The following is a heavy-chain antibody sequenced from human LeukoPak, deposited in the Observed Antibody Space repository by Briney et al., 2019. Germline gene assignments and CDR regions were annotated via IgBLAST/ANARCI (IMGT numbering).Heavy chain of an antibody. J-gene: IGHJ4*02. Sequence: PGGSLRLSCAASGFTFSDHWMSWVRQAPGKGLEWVANIRQGGSSIFYADSVKGRFTISRDNAKNSVFLQMDNLTPDDTAVYYCARAVDLADYWGQGTLVTVSS. CDR3: ARAVDLADY. CDR2: IRQGGSSI. V-gene: IGHV3-7*01. CDR1: GFTFSDHW.